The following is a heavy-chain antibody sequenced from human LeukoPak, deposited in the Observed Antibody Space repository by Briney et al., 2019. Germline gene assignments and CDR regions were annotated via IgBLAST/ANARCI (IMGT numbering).Heavy chain of an antibody. Sequence: PGGSLRLSCAASGFTFSSYGMHWVRQAPGKGLEWVAFIRYDGSNKYYADSVKGRFTISRDNSKNTLYLQMNSLRAEDTAVYYCAKDRIPYYYMDVWGKGTTVTVSS. J-gene: IGHJ6*03. CDR3: AKDRIPYYYMDV. V-gene: IGHV3-30*02. CDR2: IRYDGSNK. CDR1: GFTFSSYG.